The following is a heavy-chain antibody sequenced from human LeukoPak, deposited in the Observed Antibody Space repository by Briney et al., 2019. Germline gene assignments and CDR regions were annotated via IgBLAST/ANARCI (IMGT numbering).Heavy chain of an antibody. CDR1: GYTFTSYD. J-gene: IGHJ6*04. D-gene: IGHD1-26*01. CDR2: INPNSGGT. V-gene: IGHV1-2*02. Sequence: ASVKVSCKASGYTFTSYDINWVRQATGQGLEWMGWINPNSGGTNYAQKFQGRVTMTRDTSISTAYMELSRLRSDDTAVYYCARDRGGSGVMDVWGKGTTVTVSS. CDR3: ARDRGGSGVMDV.